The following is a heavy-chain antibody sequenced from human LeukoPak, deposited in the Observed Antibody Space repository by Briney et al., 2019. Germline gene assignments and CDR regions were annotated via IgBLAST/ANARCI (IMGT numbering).Heavy chain of an antibody. Sequence: PSETLSLTCTVSGGSISSGSYYWSWIRQPAGKGLEWIGRIYTSGSTNYNPSLKSRVTISVDTSKNQFSLKLSSVTAADTAVYYCARAALGYCSSTSCYTGSFDYWGQGTLVTVSS. V-gene: IGHV4-61*02. CDR3: ARAALGYCSSTSCYTGSFDY. J-gene: IGHJ4*02. D-gene: IGHD2-2*02. CDR1: GGSISSGSYY. CDR2: IYTSGST.